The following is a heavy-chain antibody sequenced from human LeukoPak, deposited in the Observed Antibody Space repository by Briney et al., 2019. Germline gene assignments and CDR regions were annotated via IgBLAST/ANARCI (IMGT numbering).Heavy chain of an antibody. J-gene: IGHJ4*02. D-gene: IGHD6-19*01. CDR2: IIPIFSTA. CDR1: GGTFSSYA. Sequence: ASVKVSCKASGGTFSSYAISWVRQAPGQGLEWMGGIIPIFSTANYAQKFQGRVTITADESTSTAYMELSSLRSEDTAVYYCTTSPVPGIDYWGQGIQVTVSS. CDR3: TTSPVPGIDY. V-gene: IGHV1-69*13.